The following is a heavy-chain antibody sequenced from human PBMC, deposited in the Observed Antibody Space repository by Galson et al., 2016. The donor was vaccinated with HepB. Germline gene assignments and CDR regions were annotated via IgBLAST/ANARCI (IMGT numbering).Heavy chain of an antibody. Sequence: SVKVFCKASGYTFTNNGISWVRQAPGQGLEWMGWISAHSGTTNYAQKFQGRLTLTKDTSASTVYMELRSLRFDDTAMYYCARDRDAALDYWGQGALVTVSS. CDR1: GYTFTNNG. D-gene: IGHD6-13*01. CDR3: ARDRDAALDY. V-gene: IGHV1-18*01. CDR2: ISAHSGTT. J-gene: IGHJ4*02.